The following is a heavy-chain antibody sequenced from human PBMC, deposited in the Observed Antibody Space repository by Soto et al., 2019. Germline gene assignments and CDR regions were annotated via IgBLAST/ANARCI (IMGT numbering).Heavy chain of an antibody. CDR3: ARDLYSYGYFDY. Sequence: GGSLRLSCAASGFTVSSNYMSWVRQAPGKGLEWVSVIYSGGSTYYADSVKGRFTISRDNSENTLYLQMNSLRAEDTAVYYCARDLYSYGYFDYWGQGTLVTVSS. J-gene: IGHJ4*02. V-gene: IGHV3-53*01. CDR2: IYSGGST. D-gene: IGHD5-18*01. CDR1: GFTVSSNY.